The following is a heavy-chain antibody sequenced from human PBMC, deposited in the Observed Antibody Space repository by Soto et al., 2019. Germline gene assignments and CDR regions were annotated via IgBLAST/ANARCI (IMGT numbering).Heavy chain of an antibody. CDR3: AGGGHSGSFRYYYYYGMDV. D-gene: IGHD1-26*01. Sequence: SETLSLTCTVSGGSISSYYWSWIRQPPGKGLEWIGYIYYSGSTNYNPSLKSRVTISVDTSKNQFSLKLSSVTAVDTAVYYCAGGGHSGSFRYYYYYGMDVWGQGTTVTVSS. CDR2: IYYSGST. J-gene: IGHJ6*02. CDR1: GGSISSYY. V-gene: IGHV4-59*01.